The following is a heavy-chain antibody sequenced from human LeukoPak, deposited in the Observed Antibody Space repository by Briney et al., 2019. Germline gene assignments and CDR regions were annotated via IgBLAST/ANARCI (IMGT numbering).Heavy chain of an antibody. Sequence: GASVKVSCKVSGYTLTELSMHWMRQAPGKGLEWMGGFDPEDGETIYAQKFQGRVTMTEDTSTDTAYMELSSLRSEDTAVYYCATDASGSYYGGPNWFDPWGQGTLVTVSS. V-gene: IGHV1-24*01. CDR3: ATDASGSYYGGPNWFDP. CDR1: GYTLTELS. J-gene: IGHJ5*02. CDR2: FDPEDGET. D-gene: IGHD1-26*01.